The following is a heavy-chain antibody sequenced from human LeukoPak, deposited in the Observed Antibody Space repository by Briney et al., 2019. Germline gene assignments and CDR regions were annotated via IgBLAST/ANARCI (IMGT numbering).Heavy chain of an antibody. V-gene: IGHV1-69*01. Sequence: GSSVKVSCKASGGTFTSNAISWVRQAPGQGLEWMGGIIPIFGTANYAEKFRGRVTITADESTSTAYMELSSLRSEDAAVYYCARGWLAETAVVTPYNYWGQGTLVTVSS. CDR3: ARGWLAETAVVTPYNY. D-gene: IGHD4-23*01. CDR1: GGTFTSNA. J-gene: IGHJ4*02. CDR2: IIPIFGTA.